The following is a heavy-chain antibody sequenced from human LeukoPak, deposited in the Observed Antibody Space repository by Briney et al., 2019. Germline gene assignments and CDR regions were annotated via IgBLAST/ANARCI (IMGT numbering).Heavy chain of an antibody. Sequence: ASVKVSCKASGYTFTSYDINWVRLATGQGLEWMGWMNPNSGNTGYAQKFQGRVTMTRNSSISTAYMELSSLRSEDTAVYYCARGGYYGSGTLYNWFDPWGQGTLVTVSS. CDR3: ARGGYYGSGTLYNWFDP. D-gene: IGHD3-10*01. V-gene: IGHV1-8*01. CDR1: GYTFTSYD. J-gene: IGHJ5*02. CDR2: MNPNSGNT.